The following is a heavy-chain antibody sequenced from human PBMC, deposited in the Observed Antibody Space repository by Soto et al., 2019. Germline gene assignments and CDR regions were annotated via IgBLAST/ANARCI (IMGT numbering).Heavy chain of an antibody. CDR3: ATSYSSSWYYFDY. Sequence: SETLSLTCTVSEGTISSYYWSWIRQPPGKGLEWIGYIYYSGSTNYNPSLKSRVTISVDTSKNQFSLKLSSVTAADTAVYYCATSYSSSWYYFDYWGQGTLVTVS. CDR1: EGTISSYY. J-gene: IGHJ4*02. D-gene: IGHD6-13*01. V-gene: IGHV4-59*08. CDR2: IYYSGST.